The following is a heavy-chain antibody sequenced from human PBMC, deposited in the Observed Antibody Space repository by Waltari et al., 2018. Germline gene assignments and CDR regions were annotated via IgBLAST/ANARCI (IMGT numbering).Heavy chain of an antibody. D-gene: IGHD3-3*01. J-gene: IGHJ3*01. Sequence: VQLQESRPGLVKPSETLSLICVPFGRSMDSYFCNWLRQPPGKGLEWIGYVYYSGGSKYNTSLESRVTISADTSRNEVSLSLTSVTAADTAVYFCARGGHYDAVTSFYSNALHVWGRGTTVIVSS. CDR3: ARGGHYDAVTSFYSNALHV. V-gene: IGHV4-59*08. CDR2: VYYSGGS. CDR1: GRSMDSYF.